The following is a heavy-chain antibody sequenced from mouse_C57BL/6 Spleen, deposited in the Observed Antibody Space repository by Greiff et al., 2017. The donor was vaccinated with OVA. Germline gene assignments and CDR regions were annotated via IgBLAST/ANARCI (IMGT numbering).Heavy chain of an antibody. V-gene: IGHV5-6*01. Sequence: VKLMESGGDLVKPGGSLKLSCAASGFTFSSYGMSWVRQTPDKRLEWVATISSGGSYTYYPDSVKGRFTISRDNAKNTLYLQMSSLKSEDTAMYYCARTTVVAFYYFDYWGQGTTLTVSS. CDR3: ARTTVVAFYYFDY. J-gene: IGHJ2*01. D-gene: IGHD1-1*01. CDR1: GFTFSSYG. CDR2: ISSGGSYT.